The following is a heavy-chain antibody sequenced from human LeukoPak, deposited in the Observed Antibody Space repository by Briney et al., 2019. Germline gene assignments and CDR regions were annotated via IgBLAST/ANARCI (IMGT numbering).Heavy chain of an antibody. CDR3: ARPIKSYGSGSFFFDY. CDR2: IYPGDSDT. CDR1: GYSFTSYW. D-gene: IGHD3-10*01. J-gene: IGHJ4*02. Sequence: GESLKISCKGSGYSFTSYWIGWVRQMPGKGLEWMGIIYPGDSDTRYSPSFQGQVTISADKSISTAYLQWSSLKASDTAMYYCARPIKSYGSGSFFFDYWGQGTLVTVSS. V-gene: IGHV5-51*01.